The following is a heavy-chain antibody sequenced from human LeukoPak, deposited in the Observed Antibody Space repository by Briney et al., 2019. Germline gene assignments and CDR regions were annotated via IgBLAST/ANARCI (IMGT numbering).Heavy chain of an antibody. J-gene: IGHJ5*02. CDR1: GFTFSSYA. Sequence: GGSLRLSCAASGFTFSSYAMSWVRQAPGKGLEWVSAISGSGGSTYYADSVKGRFTISRDNSKNTLYLQMNSLRAEDTAVYHCAKENRESPYSSSWYSNWFDPWGQGTLVTVSS. CDR3: AKENRESPYSSSWYSNWFDP. CDR2: ISGSGGST. D-gene: IGHD6-13*01. V-gene: IGHV3-23*01.